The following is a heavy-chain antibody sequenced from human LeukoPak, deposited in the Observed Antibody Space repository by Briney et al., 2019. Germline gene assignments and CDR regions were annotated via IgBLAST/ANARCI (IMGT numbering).Heavy chain of an antibody. CDR1: GGSFSGYY. Sequence: PLETLSLTCAVYGGSFSGYYWSWIRQPPGKGLEWIGEINHSGSTNYNPSLKSRVTISVDTSKNQFSLKLSSVTAADTAVYYCARPYNWNDGYYGMDVWGQGTTVTVSS. CDR2: INHSGST. V-gene: IGHV4-34*01. CDR3: ARPYNWNDGYYGMDV. D-gene: IGHD1-1*01. J-gene: IGHJ6*02.